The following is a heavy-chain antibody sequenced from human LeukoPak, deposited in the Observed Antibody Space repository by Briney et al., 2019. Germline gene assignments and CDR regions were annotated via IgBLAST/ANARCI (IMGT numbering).Heavy chain of an antibody. CDR1: GGPISSSGFY. D-gene: IGHD5-18*01. J-gene: IGHJ4*02. CDR3: ARHTRSGYSYGYED. Sequence: PSETLSLTCTVSGGPISSSGFYWGWIRQPPGEGLEWIGSIHYTGSTYYNPSLKSRVTVSVDKSKNQFFLKVTSVTVADTAFYYCARHTRSGYSYGYEDWGQGTLVTVSS. V-gene: IGHV4-39*01. CDR2: IHYTGST.